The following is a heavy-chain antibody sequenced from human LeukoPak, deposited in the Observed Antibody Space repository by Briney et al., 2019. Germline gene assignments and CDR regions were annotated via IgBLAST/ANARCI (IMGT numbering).Heavy chain of an antibody. CDR3: ARDRTEDYDFWSGYYRGIWFDP. Sequence: PSETLSLTCTVSGGSISSGDYYWSWIRQPPGKGLEWIGYIYYSGSTYYNPSLKSRVTISVDTSKNQFSLKLSSVTAADTAVYYCARDRTEDYDFWSGYYRGIWFDPWGQGTLVTVSS. D-gene: IGHD3-3*01. J-gene: IGHJ5*02. V-gene: IGHV4-30-4*01. CDR1: GGSISSGDYY. CDR2: IYYSGST.